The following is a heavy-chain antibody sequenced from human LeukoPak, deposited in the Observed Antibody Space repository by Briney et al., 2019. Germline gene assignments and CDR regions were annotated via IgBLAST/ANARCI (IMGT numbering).Heavy chain of an antibody. CDR1: GGTFSSYA. CDR3: ARLRCSGSTGNWFDP. CDR2: IIPIFGTA. V-gene: IGHV1-69*13. Sequence: GASVKVSCKASGGTFSSYAISWVRQAPGQGLEWMGGIIPIFGTANYAQKFQGRVTITADESTSTAYMELSSLRSEDTAVYYCARLRCSGSTGNWFDPWGQGTLVTVSS. D-gene: IGHD3-10*02. J-gene: IGHJ5*02.